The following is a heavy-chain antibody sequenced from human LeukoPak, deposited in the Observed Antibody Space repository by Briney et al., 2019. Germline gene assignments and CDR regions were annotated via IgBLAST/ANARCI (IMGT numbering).Heavy chain of an antibody. Sequence: GGSLRLSCAASGFTFSSYWMSWVRQAPGKGLEWVANIKQDGSEKYYVDSVKGRFTISRDNAKNSLYLQMNSLRAEDTAVYYCARGHTAVTRHFDFWGQGTQVTVSS. CDR2: IKQDGSEK. D-gene: IGHD4-17*01. J-gene: IGHJ4*02. CDR3: ARGHTAVTRHFDF. V-gene: IGHV3-7*01. CDR1: GFTFSSYW.